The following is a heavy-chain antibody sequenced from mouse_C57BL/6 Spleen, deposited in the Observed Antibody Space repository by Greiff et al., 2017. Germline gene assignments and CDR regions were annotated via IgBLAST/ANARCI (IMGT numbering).Heavy chain of an antibody. Sequence: LVESGAELARPGASVKMSCKASGYTFTSYTMHWVQQRPGQGLEWIGYINPSSGYTKYNQKFKDKATLTADKSSSTAYMQLSSLTSEDSAVYYCARDGSSPWYCDVWGTGTTVTVSS. CDR2: INPSSGYT. CDR3: ARDGSSPWYCDV. CDR1: GYTFTSYT. V-gene: IGHV1-4*01. D-gene: IGHD1-1*01. J-gene: IGHJ1*03.